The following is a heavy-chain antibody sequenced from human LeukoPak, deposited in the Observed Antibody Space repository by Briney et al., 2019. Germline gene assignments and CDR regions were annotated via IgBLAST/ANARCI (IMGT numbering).Heavy chain of an antibody. CDR1: EFTFSSYE. J-gene: IGHJ5*02. V-gene: IGHV3-48*03. CDR3: ARRYFDSGNWFDP. Sequence: GGSLRLSCSASEFTFSSYEMNWVRQAPGKGLEWVSYISGGGETTLYADSVKGRFTTSRDNAKNSLYLQLTSLRAEDTAVYYCARRYFDSGNWFDPWGQGTLVTVSS. CDR2: ISGGGETT. D-gene: IGHD3-9*01.